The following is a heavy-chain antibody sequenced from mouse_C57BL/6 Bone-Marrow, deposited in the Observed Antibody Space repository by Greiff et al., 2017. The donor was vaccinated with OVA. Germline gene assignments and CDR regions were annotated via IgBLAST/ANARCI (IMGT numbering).Heavy chain of an antibody. Sequence: EVHLVESGPGLVKPSQSLSLTCSVTGYSITSGYYWNWIRQFPGNKLEWMGYISYDGSNNYNPSLKNRISITRDTSKNQFFLKLNSVTTEDTATYYSARDHYDYPFAYWGQGTLVTVSA. CDR1: GYSITSGYY. CDR3: ARDHYDYPFAY. CDR2: ISYDGSN. D-gene: IGHD2-4*01. J-gene: IGHJ3*01. V-gene: IGHV3-6*01.